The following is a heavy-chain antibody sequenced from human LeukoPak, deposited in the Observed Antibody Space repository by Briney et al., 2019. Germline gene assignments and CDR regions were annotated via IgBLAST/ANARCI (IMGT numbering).Heavy chain of an antibody. V-gene: IGHV5-51*01. CDR1: GYSFSKYW. J-gene: IGHJ4*02. CDR3: ARHGTGGYCSSTSCSETFDY. D-gene: IGHD2-2*01. CDR2: IYPDDSDI. Sequence: GESLKISCKASGYSFSKYWIGWVRQMPGKGLEWMGIIYPDDSDIRYSPSFRGQFTISADKSISTAYLQWSSLKASDSAMYYCARHGTGGYCSSTSCSETFDYWGQGTLVTVSS.